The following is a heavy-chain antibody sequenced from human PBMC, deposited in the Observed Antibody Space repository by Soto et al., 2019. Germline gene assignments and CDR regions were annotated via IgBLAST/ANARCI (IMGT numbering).Heavy chain of an antibody. CDR3: ARLHYRAEGWLDT. Sequence: QVQLQESGPGLVKSSETLSLTCTVSGGSISPYYWNWIRQSPGKGLEWIGYIYYYGNTNYNPSLKRRVTISLEPSKNQLSLKLTSVTAEDTAVYYSARLHYRAEGWLDTWGQGALVTVS. CDR1: GGSISPYY. J-gene: IGHJ5*02. D-gene: IGHD3-10*01. CDR2: IYYYGNT. V-gene: IGHV4-59*08.